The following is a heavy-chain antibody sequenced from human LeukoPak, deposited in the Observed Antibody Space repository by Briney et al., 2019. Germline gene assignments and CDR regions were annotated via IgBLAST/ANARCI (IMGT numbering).Heavy chain of an antibody. V-gene: IGHV4-39*07. D-gene: IGHD1-14*01. J-gene: IGHJ4*02. Sequence: SETLSLTCTVSGDSISSSSYYWGWIRQPPGKGLEWIGSIYYSGSTYYNPSLKSRVTISVDTSKNQFSLKLSSVTAADTAVYYCARDITGSFDYWGQGNLVTVSS. CDR1: GDSISSSSYY. CDR2: IYYSGST. CDR3: ARDITGSFDY.